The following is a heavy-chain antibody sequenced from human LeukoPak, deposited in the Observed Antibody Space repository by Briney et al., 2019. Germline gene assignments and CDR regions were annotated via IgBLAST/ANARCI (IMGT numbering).Heavy chain of an antibody. CDR3: AKERLELLWFGEPDFDY. J-gene: IGHJ4*02. Sequence: PGGSLRLSCAASGFTFSSYGMHWVRQAPGKGLEGVAVISYDGSNKYYADSVKGRFTISRDNSKNTLYLQMNSLRAEDTAVYYCAKERLELLWFGEPDFDYWGQGTLVTVSS. CDR1: GFTFSSYG. V-gene: IGHV3-30*18. D-gene: IGHD3-10*01. CDR2: ISYDGSNK.